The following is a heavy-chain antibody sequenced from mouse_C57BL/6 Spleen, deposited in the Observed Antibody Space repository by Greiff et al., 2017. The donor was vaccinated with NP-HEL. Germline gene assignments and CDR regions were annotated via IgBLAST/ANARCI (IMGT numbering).Heavy chain of an antibody. D-gene: IGHD2-10*01. CDR3: ARSYYGNSY. CDR2: IRNKANGYTT. V-gene: IGHV7-3*01. CDR1: GFTFTDYY. Sequence: EVQRVESGGGLVQPGGSLSLSCAASGFTFTDYYMSWVRQPPGKALEWLGFIRNKANGYTTEYSASVKGRFTISRDNSQSILYLQMNALRAEDSATYYCARSYYGNSYWGQGTSVTVSS. J-gene: IGHJ4*01.